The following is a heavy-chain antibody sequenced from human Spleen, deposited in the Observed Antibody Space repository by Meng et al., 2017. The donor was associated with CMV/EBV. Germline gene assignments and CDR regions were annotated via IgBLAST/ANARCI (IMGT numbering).Heavy chain of an antibody. V-gene: IGHV4-34*01. D-gene: IGHD3-22*01. CDR3: ARGRNKRYDSSGYDY. Sequence: QVQLQQWGAGLLKPSEXLSLTCAVYGGSFSGYYWSWIRQPPGKGLERIGEINHSGSTNYNPSLKSRVTISVDTSKNQFSLKLSSVTAADTAVYYCARGRNKRYDSSGYDYWGQGTLVTVSS. CDR1: GGSFSGYY. CDR2: INHSGST. J-gene: IGHJ4*02.